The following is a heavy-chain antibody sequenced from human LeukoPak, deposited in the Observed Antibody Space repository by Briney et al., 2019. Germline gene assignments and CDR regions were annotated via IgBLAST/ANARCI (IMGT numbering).Heavy chain of an antibody. Sequence: SETLSLTCTVSGGSISSYYWSWIRQPPGKGLEWIGYIYYSGSTNYNPSLKSRVTISVDTSKNQFSLKLSSVTAADTAVYYCARGTRVLGLSDYWGQGTLVTVSS. CDR2: IYYSGST. CDR1: GGSISSYY. J-gene: IGHJ4*02. V-gene: IGHV4-59*01. D-gene: IGHD3-16*01. CDR3: ARGTRVLGLSDY.